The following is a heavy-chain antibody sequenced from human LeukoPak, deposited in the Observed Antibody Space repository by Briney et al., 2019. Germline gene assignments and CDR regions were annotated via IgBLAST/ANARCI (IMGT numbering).Heavy chain of an antibody. CDR3: TRGDMRDYFDY. J-gene: IGHJ4*02. CDR2: ISYGGSNK. Sequence: PGRSLRLSCAASGFTFSSYAMHWVRQAPGKGLQCVAVISYGGSNKYYADSVKGRFTISRDNSKNTLYLQMNSLRVEDTAVYYCTRGDMRDYFDYWGQGTLVTVSS. CDR1: GFTFSSYA. D-gene: IGHD2-15*01. V-gene: IGHV3-30*04.